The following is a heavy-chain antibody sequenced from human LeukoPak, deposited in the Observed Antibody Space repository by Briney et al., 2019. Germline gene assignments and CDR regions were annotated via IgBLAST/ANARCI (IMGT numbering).Heavy chain of an antibody. Sequence: SGTLSLTCTVSGGSISSYYWTLIRQPPGKGLEWIGYIFYSGGSNYNPSLKSRVTISVDTSKNHFSLKLSSVTAADTAVYYCARLGSTFDIWGQGTMVTVSS. V-gene: IGHV4-59*08. D-gene: IGHD2-2*01. J-gene: IGHJ3*02. CDR2: IFYSGGS. CDR3: ARLGSTFDI. CDR1: GGSISSYY.